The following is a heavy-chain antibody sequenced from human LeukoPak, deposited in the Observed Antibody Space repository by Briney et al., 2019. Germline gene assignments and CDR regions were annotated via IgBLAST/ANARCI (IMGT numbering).Heavy chain of an antibody. V-gene: IGHV3-23*01. CDR1: GFTFSSYA. CDR2: ISGSGGST. J-gene: IGHJ4*02. CDR3: TKVGRCSSTCCRSIGDDY. D-gene: IGHD2-2*01. Sequence: GGSLRFSCAASGFTFSSYAMSWVRQAPGKGLKWVSAISGSGGSTYYADSVKGRFTISRDNSKNTLYLQMNSLRAEDTAVYYCTKVGRCSSTCCRSIGDDYWGQGTLVTVSS.